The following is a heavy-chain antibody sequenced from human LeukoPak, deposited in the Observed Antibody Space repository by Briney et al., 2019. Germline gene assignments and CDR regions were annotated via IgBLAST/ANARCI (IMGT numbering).Heavy chain of an antibody. Sequence: GASVKVSCKASGYTFTSYAISWVRQAPGQGLEWMGGIIPIYGSANYAQKFQGRVTITADKSTTTAYMELSSLRSEDTAIYYCARASNKIRLLDYWGQGTLVTVSS. CDR2: IIPIYGSA. D-gene: IGHD2-2*01. CDR1: GYTFTSYA. J-gene: IGHJ4*02. V-gene: IGHV1-69*06. CDR3: ARASNKIRLLDY.